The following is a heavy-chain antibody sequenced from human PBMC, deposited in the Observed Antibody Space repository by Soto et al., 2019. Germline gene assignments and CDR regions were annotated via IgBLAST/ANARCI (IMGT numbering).Heavy chain of an antibody. V-gene: IGHV3-23*01. CDR3: AKDLSGYYRPFDY. J-gene: IGHJ4*02. D-gene: IGHD3-3*01. CDR2: ISGSGGST. CDR1: GFTFSSYA. Sequence: GGSLRLSCAASGFTFSSYAMSWVRQAPGKGLEWVSAISGSGGSTYYADSVKGRFTISRDNSKNTLYLQMNSLRAEYTAVYYCAKDLSGYYRPFDYWGQGTLVTVSS.